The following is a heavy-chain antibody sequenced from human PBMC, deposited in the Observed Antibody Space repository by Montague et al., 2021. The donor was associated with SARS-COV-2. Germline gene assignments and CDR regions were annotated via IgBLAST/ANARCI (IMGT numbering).Heavy chain of an antibody. D-gene: IGHD3-10*01. CDR2: INHSGST. V-gene: IGHV4-34*01. CDR1: GGSFSGSY. J-gene: IGHJ6*02. Sequence: SETLSLTCAVYGGSFSGSYWSWTRQTPGKGMEWNGEINHSGSTNYNPSLKSRVTISVDTSKNQFSLKLSSVTAADTAVYYCARVRYYGSGTSLGMDVWGQGTTVTVSS. CDR3: ARVRYYGSGTSLGMDV.